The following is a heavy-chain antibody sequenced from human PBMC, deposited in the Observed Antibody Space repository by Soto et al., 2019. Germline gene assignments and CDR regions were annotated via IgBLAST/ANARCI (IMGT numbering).Heavy chain of an antibody. D-gene: IGHD3-10*01. CDR2: IYPGDSDT. V-gene: IGHV5-51*01. Sequence: GESLKISCKGSGYSFTSYWIGWVRQMPGKGLEWMGIIYPGDSDTRYSPSFQGQVTISADKSVSTAYLQWSSLKASDAAMYYCAGGGVRGVITRTRDYYGMDVWGQGTTVTVSS. CDR3: AGGGVRGVITRTRDYYGMDV. CDR1: GYSFTSYW. J-gene: IGHJ6*02.